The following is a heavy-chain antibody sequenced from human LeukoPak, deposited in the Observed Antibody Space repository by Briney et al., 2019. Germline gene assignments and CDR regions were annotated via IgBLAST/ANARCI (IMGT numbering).Heavy chain of an antibody. CDR3: ARETRLHYYQGKRGYFQH. CDR1: GGSFSGYY. V-gene: IGHV4-34*01. D-gene: IGHD3-10*01. Sequence: PSETLSLTCAVYGGSFSGYYWSWIRQPPGKGLEWIGEINHSGSTNYNPSLKSRVTISVDTSKNQFSLKLSSVTAADTAVYYCARETRLHYYQGKRGYFQHWGQGTLVTVSS. J-gene: IGHJ1*01. CDR2: INHSGST.